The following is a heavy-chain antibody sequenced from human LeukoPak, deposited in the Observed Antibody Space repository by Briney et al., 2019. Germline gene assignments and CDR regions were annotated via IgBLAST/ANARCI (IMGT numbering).Heavy chain of an antibody. D-gene: IGHD7-27*01. CDR3: ARLGNRSYNWFDP. Sequence: ASVKVSCKASGYTFTGYYMHWVRQAPGQGLEWMGWINPNSGGTNYAQKFQSRVTMTRDTSISTAYMELSRLRSDDTAVYYCARLGNRSYNWFDPWGQGTLVTVSS. J-gene: IGHJ5*02. CDR2: INPNSGGT. V-gene: IGHV1-2*02. CDR1: GYTFTGYY.